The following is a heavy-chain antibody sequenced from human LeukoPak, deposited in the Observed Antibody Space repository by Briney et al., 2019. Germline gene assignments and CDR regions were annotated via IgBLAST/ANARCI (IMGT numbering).Heavy chain of an antibody. Sequence: PSETLSLTCAVYGGSFSGYYWSWIRQPPGKGLEWIGESNHSGSTNYNPPLKSRVTISVDTSKNQFSLKLSSVTAADTAVYYCARRSSSGLDYYMDVWGKGTTVTISS. CDR2: SNHSGST. V-gene: IGHV4-34*01. CDR1: GGSFSGYY. CDR3: ARRSSSGLDYYMDV. D-gene: IGHD6-13*01. J-gene: IGHJ6*03.